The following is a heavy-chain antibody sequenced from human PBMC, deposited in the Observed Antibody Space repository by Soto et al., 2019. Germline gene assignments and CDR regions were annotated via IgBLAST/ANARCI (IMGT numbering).Heavy chain of an antibody. CDR1: GFTFSSYG. Sequence: QVQLVESGGGVVQPGRSLRLSCAASGFTFSSYGMHWVRQAPGKGLEWVAVISYDGSNKYYADFVKGRFTISRDNSKNTLYLQMNSLRAEDTAVYYCAMGGYYYGMDVWGQGATVTVS. CDR2: ISYDGSNK. CDR3: AMGGYYYGMDV. D-gene: IGHD1-26*01. J-gene: IGHJ6*02. V-gene: IGHV3-30*03.